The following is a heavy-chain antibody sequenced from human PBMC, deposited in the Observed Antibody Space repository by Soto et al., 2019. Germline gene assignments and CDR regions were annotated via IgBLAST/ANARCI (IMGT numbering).Heavy chain of an antibody. CDR3: ARGGWFGELLYFYYYYYMDV. CDR1: GGSFSGYY. D-gene: IGHD3-10*01. J-gene: IGHJ6*03. CDR2: INHSGST. Sequence: SETLSLTCAVYGGSFSGYYWSWIRQPPGKGLEWIGEINHSGSTNYNPSLKSRVTISVDTSKNQFSLKLSSVTAADTAVYYCARGGWFGELLYFYYYYYMDVWGKGTTVTVSS. V-gene: IGHV4-34*01.